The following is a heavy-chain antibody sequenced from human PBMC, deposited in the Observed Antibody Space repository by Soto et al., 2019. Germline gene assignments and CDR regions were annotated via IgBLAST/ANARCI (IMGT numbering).Heavy chain of an antibody. CDR3: ARVVTGRLVEP. Sequence: QVQLVQSGAEVKKPGSSVKVSCTASGGPFSSYAINWVRQAPGQGLEWMGVITPMFGAPHYAQNFKGKNTITAEQSTNPAYTEPSPPTSGEPGVYFRARVVTGRLVEPLGPGTLVTVSS. J-gene: IGHJ5*02. CDR1: GGPFSSYA. CDR2: ITPMFGAP. V-gene: IGHV1-69*01.